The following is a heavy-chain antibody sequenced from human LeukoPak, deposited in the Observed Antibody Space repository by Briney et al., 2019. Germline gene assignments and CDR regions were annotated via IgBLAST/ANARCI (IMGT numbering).Heavy chain of an antibody. CDR1: GFTFSSYT. Sequence: SGGSLRLSCAASGFTFSSYTMNWVRQAPGKGLEWVSSISSSSYIYYADSLKGRFTISRDNAKNSLYLHMNSLRAEDTAVYYCARGNNGFDYWGQGTLVTVSS. D-gene: IGHD2-8*01. V-gene: IGHV3-21*01. CDR3: ARGNNGFDY. CDR2: ISSSSYI. J-gene: IGHJ4*02.